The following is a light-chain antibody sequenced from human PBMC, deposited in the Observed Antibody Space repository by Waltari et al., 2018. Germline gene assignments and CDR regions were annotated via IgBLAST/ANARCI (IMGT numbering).Light chain of an antibody. Sequence: QSALTQPASVSGSPGQSITIPCTGPISDLGGYDYVSWYQQHPGKAPSLLIYEVNNRPSWVSTRFSASKSGNTASLTISGLQTADEADYYCSSFSGSSNPVVFGRGTKLTVL. CDR2: EVN. CDR3: SSFSGSSNPVV. CDR1: ISDLGGYDY. J-gene: IGLJ2*01. V-gene: IGLV2-14*01.